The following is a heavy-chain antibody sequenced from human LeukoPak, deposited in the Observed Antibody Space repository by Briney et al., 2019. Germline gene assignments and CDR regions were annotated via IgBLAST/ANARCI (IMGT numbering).Heavy chain of an antibody. J-gene: IGHJ5*02. Sequence: GGSLRLSCAGSGFTFSHYSMNWVRQAPGKGLEWVAAISDSGGRTYYADSVKGRFTISRDNAKNSLYLQMNSLRAEDTALYHCARDVEGAAASGGYNWFDPWGQGTLVTVSS. V-gene: IGHV3-21*04. CDR3: ARDVEGAAASGGYNWFDP. CDR2: ISDSGGRT. CDR1: GFTFSHYS. D-gene: IGHD6-13*01.